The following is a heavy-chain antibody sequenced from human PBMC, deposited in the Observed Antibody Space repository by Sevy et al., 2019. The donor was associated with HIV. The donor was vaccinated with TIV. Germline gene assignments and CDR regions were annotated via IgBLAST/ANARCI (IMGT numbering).Heavy chain of an antibody. D-gene: IGHD3-9*01. CDR3: ARHTGEPYYFEI. CDR1: GFTFNNYA. J-gene: IGHJ4*02. Sequence: GGSLRLSCTASGFTFNNYAMTWVRQAPGKGLEWVSSIRGRNNVTIYAESVRGRFTLSRDISKSTLYLQMNSLRVEDTAVYYCARHTGEPYYFEIWGQGTLVTVSS. CDR2: IRGRNNVT. V-gene: IGHV3-23*01.